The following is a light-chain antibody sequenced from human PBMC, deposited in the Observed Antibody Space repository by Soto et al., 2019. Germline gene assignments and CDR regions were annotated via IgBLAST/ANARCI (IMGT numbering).Light chain of an antibody. CDR2: KAS. V-gene: IGKV1-5*03. Sequence: DIQMTLSPSTLSASVGDRATITCRASQSVSTSLAWYQQKPGKAPKLLIFKASALESGVPSRFSGSGSGTDFTLTISSLQSEDAAVYYCQQYHHWPVTFGGGTKV. CDR1: QSVSTS. J-gene: IGKJ4*01. CDR3: QQYHHWPVT.